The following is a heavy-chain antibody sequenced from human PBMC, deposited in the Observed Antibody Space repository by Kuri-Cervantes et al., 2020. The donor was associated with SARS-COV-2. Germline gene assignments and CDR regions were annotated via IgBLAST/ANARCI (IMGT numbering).Heavy chain of an antibody. CDR1: GYTFTSYG. CDR2: ISAYNGNT. J-gene: IGHJ6*03. Sequence: ASVKVSCKASGYTFTSYGISWVRQAPGQGLEWMGWISAYNGNTNYAQKLQGRVAMTTDTSISTAYMELSRLRSDDTAVYYCARDHSQLQFLLDYYYDMDVWGKGTTVTVSS. V-gene: IGHV1-18*01. D-gene: IGHD2-2*01. CDR3: ARDHSQLQFLLDYYYDMDV.